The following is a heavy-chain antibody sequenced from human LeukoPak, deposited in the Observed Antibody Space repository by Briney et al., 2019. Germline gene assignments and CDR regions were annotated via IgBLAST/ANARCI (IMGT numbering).Heavy chain of an antibody. V-gene: IGHV1-2*04. CDR3: AREGGDYVSVFYTDGGMDV. D-gene: IGHD4-17*01. CDR2: INPNSGGT. CDR1: GYTFTGYY. Sequence: ASVKVSCKASGYTFTGYYMHWVRQAPGQGLEWMGWINPNSGGTNYAQKFQGWVTMTRDTSISTAYMELSRLRSDDTAVYYCAREGGDYVSVFYTDGGMDVWGQGTTVIVSS. J-gene: IGHJ6*02.